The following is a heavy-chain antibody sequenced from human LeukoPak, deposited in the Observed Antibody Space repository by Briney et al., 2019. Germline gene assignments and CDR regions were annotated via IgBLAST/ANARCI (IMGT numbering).Heavy chain of an antibody. CDR3: ARDRVAGTPDY. D-gene: IGHD6-19*01. J-gene: IGHJ4*02. V-gene: IGHV3-21*01. CDR1: GFIFSTSN. Sequence: KTGGSLRLSCAASGFIFSTSNMNWVRQASGKGLEWVSSISSSSYIYYADSVKGRFTISRDSAKNSLYLQMNSLRAEDTAVYYCARDRVAGTPDYWGQGTLVTVSS. CDR2: ISSSSYI.